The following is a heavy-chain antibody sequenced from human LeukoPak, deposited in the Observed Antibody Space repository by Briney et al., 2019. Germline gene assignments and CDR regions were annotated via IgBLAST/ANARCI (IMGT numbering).Heavy chain of an antibody. V-gene: IGHV1-18*01. J-gene: IGHJ4*02. CDR1: GYTFTSYG. Sequence: ASVKVSCKASGYTFTSYGISWVRQAPGQGLESMGWISAYNGNTNYAQKLQGRVTMTTDTSTSTAYMELRSLRSDDTAVYYCARTPYCGGDCYLGDWGQGTLVTVSS. CDR3: ARTPYCGGDCYLGD. CDR2: ISAYNGNT. D-gene: IGHD2-21*02.